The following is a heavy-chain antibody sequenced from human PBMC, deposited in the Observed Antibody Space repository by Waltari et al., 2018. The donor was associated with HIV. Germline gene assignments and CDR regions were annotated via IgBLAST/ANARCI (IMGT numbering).Heavy chain of an antibody. V-gene: IGHV1-69*01. Sequence: QVQLVQSGAAVKKPGSSVQVSCKASGGTCSSYAISWVRQAPGQGLEWMGGIIPIFGTANYAQKFQGRVTITADESTSTAYMELSSLRSEDTAVYYCARDPGYSSSCYFDYWGQGTLVTVSS. D-gene: IGHD6-13*01. J-gene: IGHJ4*02. CDR1: GGTCSSYA. CDR2: IIPIFGTA. CDR3: ARDPGYSSSCYFDY.